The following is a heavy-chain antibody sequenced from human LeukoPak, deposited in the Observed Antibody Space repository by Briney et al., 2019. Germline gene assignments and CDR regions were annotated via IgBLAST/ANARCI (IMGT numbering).Heavy chain of an antibody. D-gene: IGHD2-8*01. CDR2: ISPNSGGT. Sequence: GASVKVSCKASGYTFTGYYMHWVRQAPGQRLEWMGWISPNSGGTRYAQKFQGRVNMTRDMSISSAYMELSRLTSDDTAMYYCASSTMVSAMEAPGRWGQGTLVTVSS. CDR1: GYTFTGYY. V-gene: IGHV1-2*02. CDR3: ASSTMVSAMEAPGR. J-gene: IGHJ4*02.